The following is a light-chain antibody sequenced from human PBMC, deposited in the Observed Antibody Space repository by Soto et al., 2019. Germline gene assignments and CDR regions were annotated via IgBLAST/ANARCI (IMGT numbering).Light chain of an antibody. Sequence: DIQMTQSPSSLSASVGDRVTITCQASQDITNYLNWYQQKPGKAPKILIYDASVLEAGVPYRFSGGGSGTHFTLTITSLQAEDVATYYCQQFDNLPLTFGGGTNLEIK. CDR3: QQFDNLPLT. CDR2: DAS. CDR1: QDITNY. J-gene: IGKJ4*01. V-gene: IGKV1-33*01.